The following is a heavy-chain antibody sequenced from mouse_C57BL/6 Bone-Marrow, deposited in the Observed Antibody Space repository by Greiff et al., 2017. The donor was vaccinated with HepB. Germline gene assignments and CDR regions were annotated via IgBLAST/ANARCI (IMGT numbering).Heavy chain of an antibody. V-gene: IGHV1-84*01. Sequence: VQLQQSGPELVKPGASVKISCKASGYTFTDYYINWVKQTPGQGLEWIGWIYPGSGNTKYNEKFKGKATLTVDTPSSTAYLQLSSLTSEDSAVYFCAKERIQWAMDYWGQGTSVTVSS. D-gene: IGHD5-2*01. CDR1: GYTFTDYY. CDR2: IYPGSGNT. CDR3: AKERIQWAMDY. J-gene: IGHJ4*01.